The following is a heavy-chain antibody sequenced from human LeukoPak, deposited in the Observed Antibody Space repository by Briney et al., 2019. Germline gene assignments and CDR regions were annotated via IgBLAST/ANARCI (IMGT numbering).Heavy chain of an antibody. D-gene: IGHD3-10*01. Sequence: GGSLRLSCAASGFTFSSYSMNWVRQAPGKGLEWVSVIYSGGTTYYADSVKGRFTISRDNSKNTLYLQMNSLRAEDTAVYYCARASYYGSGSYVLAFDIWGQGTMVTVSS. CDR3: ARASYYGSGSYVLAFDI. V-gene: IGHV3-66*01. CDR1: GFTFSSYS. CDR2: IYSGGTT. J-gene: IGHJ3*02.